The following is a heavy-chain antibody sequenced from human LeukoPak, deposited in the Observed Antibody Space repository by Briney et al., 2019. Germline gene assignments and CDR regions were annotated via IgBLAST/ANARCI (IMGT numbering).Heavy chain of an antibody. D-gene: IGHD4-23*01. Sequence: PSETLSLTCTVSGGSISSYYWSWIRQPPGKGLEWIGYIYYSGSTNYNPSLKSRVTISVDTSKNQFSLKLSSVIAADTAVYYCARVGLPTVVTRRNDAFDIWGQGTMVTVSS. CDR2: IYYSGST. J-gene: IGHJ3*02. V-gene: IGHV4-59*01. CDR3: ARVGLPTVVTRRNDAFDI. CDR1: GGSISSYY.